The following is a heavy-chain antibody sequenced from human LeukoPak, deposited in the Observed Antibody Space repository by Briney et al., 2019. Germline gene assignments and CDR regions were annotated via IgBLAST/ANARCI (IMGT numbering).Heavy chain of an antibody. Sequence: SETLSLTCTVSGGSISSSLYHWGWVRQPPGKGLEWVGSIYYGANTYYNPSLKSRLTISVDTSKNQVSLKLRSVTAADTALYFCAGGQTLDWLSNYFDSWGQGNLVILPS. CDR3: AGGQTLDWLSNYFDS. CDR2: IYYGANT. J-gene: IGHJ4*02. D-gene: IGHD3-3*01. V-gene: IGHV4-39*01. CDR1: GGSISSSLYH.